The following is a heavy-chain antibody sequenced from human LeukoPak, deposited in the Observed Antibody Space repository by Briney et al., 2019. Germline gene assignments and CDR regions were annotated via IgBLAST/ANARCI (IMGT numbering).Heavy chain of an antibody. D-gene: IGHD2-8*02. CDR1: GFIFSNYI. V-gene: IGHV3-48*01. J-gene: IGHJ4*02. Sequence: PGGSLRLSCAASGFIFSNYIMTWVRQAPGKGLEWVSYISIGSDTIYYADSVKGRFTISRDNAKNSLYLQLNSLRAEDTALYYCARPKFCTGGGCFFDQWGQGTLVTVSS. CDR3: ARPKFCTGGGCFFDQ. CDR2: ISIGSDTI.